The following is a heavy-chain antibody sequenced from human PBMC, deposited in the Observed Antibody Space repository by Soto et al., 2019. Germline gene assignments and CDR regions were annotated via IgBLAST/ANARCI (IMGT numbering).Heavy chain of an antibody. J-gene: IGHJ4*02. CDR1: GFTFNTHG. V-gene: IGHV3-74*01. D-gene: IGHD1-26*01. Sequence: GGSLRLSCTASGFTFNTHGIHWVRQAPWRGLVWVSRIYFDGITTNYADSVKGRLTVSRDNAKNTVYLHVNTLRDEETAVYYCARRGEMGVDYCGQGTLVTVSS. CDR2: IYFDGITT. CDR3: ARRGEMGVDY.